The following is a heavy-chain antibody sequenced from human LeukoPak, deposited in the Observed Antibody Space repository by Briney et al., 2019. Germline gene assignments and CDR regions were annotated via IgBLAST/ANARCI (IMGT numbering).Heavy chain of an antibody. CDR1: GFTFSSYS. CDR3: ARAHDDAFGI. Sequence: KPGGSLRLSCAASGFTFSSYSMNWVRQAPGKGLEWVSSISSSSSYIYYADSVKGRFTISRDNAKDSLYLQMNSLRAEDTAVYYCARAHDDAFGIWGQGTMVTVSS. V-gene: IGHV3-21*01. CDR2: ISSSSSYI. J-gene: IGHJ3*02.